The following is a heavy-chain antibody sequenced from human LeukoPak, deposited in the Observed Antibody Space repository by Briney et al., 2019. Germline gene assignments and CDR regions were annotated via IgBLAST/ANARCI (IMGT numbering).Heavy chain of an antibody. Sequence: SETLSLTCTVSGDSISSYYWSWIRQPPGKGLEWIGYIFYSGSTNYNPSLKSRVTISVDTSKNQFPLRLSSVTAADTAVYYCARLGDSSSRLYYFDYWGQGTLVTVSS. V-gene: IGHV4-59*01. CDR2: IFYSGST. CDR3: ARLGDSSSRLYYFDY. CDR1: GDSISSYY. J-gene: IGHJ4*02. D-gene: IGHD6-6*01.